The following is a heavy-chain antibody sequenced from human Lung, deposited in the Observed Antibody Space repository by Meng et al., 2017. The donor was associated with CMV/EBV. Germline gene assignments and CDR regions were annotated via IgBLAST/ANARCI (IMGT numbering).Heavy chain of an antibody. D-gene: IGHD2-2*01. CDR3: ARDFVVLPAATYFDY. CDR2: ISPNSGGT. V-gene: IGHV1-2*02. Sequence: ASVKVSXKASGYSFTAYYIHWVRQAPGQGLEWMGWISPNSGGTNYAQRFQGRVTLTRDTSISTVYMELRRLTSDDTAVYFCARDFVVLPAATYFDYWGQGNXVXVSS. CDR1: GYSFTAYY. J-gene: IGHJ4*02.